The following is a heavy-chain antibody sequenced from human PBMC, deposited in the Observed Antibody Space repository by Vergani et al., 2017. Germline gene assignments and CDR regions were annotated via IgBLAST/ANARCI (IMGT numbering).Heavy chain of an antibody. V-gene: IGHV1-2*02. CDR2: INPNSGGT. J-gene: IGHJ4*02. D-gene: IGHD3-10*01. Sequence: QVQLVQSGAEVKKPGASVKVSCKASGYTFTGYYMPWVRQAPGQGLEWMGWINPNSGGTNYAQKFQGRITRTRDTSISTAYMELSRLRSDDTAVYYCARTSTMVPGPADYWGQGTLVTVSS. CDR3: ARTSTMVPGPADY. CDR1: GYTFTGYY.